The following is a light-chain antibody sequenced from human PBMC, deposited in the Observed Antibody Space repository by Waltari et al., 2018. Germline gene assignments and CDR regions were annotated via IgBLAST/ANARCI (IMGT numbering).Light chain of an antibody. CDR2: EVS. J-gene: IGLJ2*01. Sequence: QSPLTPPPPASGSPAPPPTLPSTRTTTDVGRYNYLSWYQQHPGKAPKLMIYEVSKRPSGVPDRFSGSKSGNTASLTVSGLQAEDEADYYCSSYVGNNNLIFGGGTKLTVL. CDR1: TTDVGRYNY. V-gene: IGLV2-8*01. CDR3: SSYVGNNNLI.